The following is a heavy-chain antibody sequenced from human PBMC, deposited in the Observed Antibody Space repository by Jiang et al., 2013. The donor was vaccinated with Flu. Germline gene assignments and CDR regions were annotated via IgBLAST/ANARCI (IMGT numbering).Heavy chain of an antibody. CDR3: ATVFDF. Sequence: LVQPGGSLRLSCAVSGFSLNDYWIHWVRQVPGKGLVWVSRIDQYGSGTSYADSVKGRFTISRDNAKNTVYLQMNSLRAEDTAIYYCATVFDFWGQGTLVTVSS. CDR1: GFSLNDYW. J-gene: IGHJ4*02. V-gene: IGHV3-74*01. CDR2: IDQYGSGT. D-gene: IGHD4-17*01.